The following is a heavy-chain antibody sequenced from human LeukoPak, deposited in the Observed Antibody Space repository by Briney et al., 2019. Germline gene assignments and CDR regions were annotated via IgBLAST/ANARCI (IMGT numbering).Heavy chain of an antibody. CDR3: ARGPDWEIWYFDL. Sequence: SETLSLTCTVSGGSISSYYWSWIRQPPGKGLEWIGYIYYSGSTNYNPSLKSRVTISVDTSKNQFSLKLSSVTAADTAVYYCARGPDWEIWYFDLWGRGTLVTVSS. V-gene: IGHV4-59*08. CDR1: GGSISSYY. D-gene: IGHD3-9*01. J-gene: IGHJ2*01. CDR2: IYYSGST.